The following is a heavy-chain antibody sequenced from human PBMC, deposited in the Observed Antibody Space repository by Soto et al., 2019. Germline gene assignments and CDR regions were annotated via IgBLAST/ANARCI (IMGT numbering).Heavy chain of an antibody. CDR3: ATIKLGSNRLDY. Sequence: SETLYLTCTVSGGSISSGDYYWSWIRQPPGKGLEWIGYIYYSGSTYYNPSLKSRVTISVDTSKNQFSLKLSSVTAADTAVYYCATIKLGSNRLDYWGQGTLVTVS. V-gene: IGHV4-30-4*01. CDR2: IYYSGST. D-gene: IGHD3-10*01. J-gene: IGHJ4*02. CDR1: GGSISSGDYY.